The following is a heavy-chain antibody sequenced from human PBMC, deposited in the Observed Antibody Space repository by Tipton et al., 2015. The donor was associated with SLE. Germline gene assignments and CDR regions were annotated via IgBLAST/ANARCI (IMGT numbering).Heavy chain of an antibody. D-gene: IGHD6-6*01. J-gene: IGHJ4*02. Sequence: TLSLTCTVSGGSISSSGYYWGWIRQPPGKGLEWIGSIYYSGSTYYNPSLKSRVTISVATSKNQFSLNLRSVTTADTAVYFCAKTFGRTSSSGSYDYWGQGTLVTVSS. CDR3: AKTFGRTSSSGSYDY. CDR2: IYYSGST. CDR1: GGSISSSGYY. V-gene: IGHV4-39*01.